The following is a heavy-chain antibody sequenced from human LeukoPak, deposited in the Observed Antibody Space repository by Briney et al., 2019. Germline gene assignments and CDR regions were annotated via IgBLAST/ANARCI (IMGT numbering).Heavy chain of an antibody. Sequence: ASVKVSCKASGYTFTSYGISWVRQAPGQGLEWMGWISGYNGNPNYAQKLQGRVTMTTDTSTSTAYMELRSLRADDTAVYYCGRSYSSSHPDWVDPWGQGTLVTVSS. CDR1: GYTFTSYG. D-gene: IGHD6-6*01. CDR3: GRSYSSSHPDWVDP. J-gene: IGHJ5*02. V-gene: IGHV1-18*01. CDR2: ISGYNGNP.